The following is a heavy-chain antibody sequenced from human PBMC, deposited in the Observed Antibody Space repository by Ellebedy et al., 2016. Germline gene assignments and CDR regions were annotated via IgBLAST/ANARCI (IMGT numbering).Heavy chain of an antibody. V-gene: IGHV4-34*01. J-gene: IGHJ4*02. CDR3: VRQPPSSGWYGDYFDY. Sequence: SETLSLTCAVYGGSFTGYYWSWIRQPPGKGLEWIGEINHSGSTNYNSSLKSRLTISLDTSKNQFSLRLSSVTATDTAVFYSVRQPPSSGWYGDYFDYWGQGALVTVSS. CDR2: INHSGST. D-gene: IGHD6-19*01. CDR1: GGSFTGYY.